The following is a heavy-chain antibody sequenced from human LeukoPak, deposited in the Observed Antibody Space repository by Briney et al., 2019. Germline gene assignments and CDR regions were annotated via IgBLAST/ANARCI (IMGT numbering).Heavy chain of an antibody. CDR2: ISGGGGTI. V-gene: IGHV3-48*01. Sequence: PGGSLRLSCAASGGTVSCYGMNWVRQAPGKGLEWVSSISGGGGTIHYADSLKGRFTMSRYNAKNSLYLQMNSLRAEDTAVYYCARGYSNPPLEYWGQGTLVTVSS. CDR1: GGTVSCYG. D-gene: IGHD4-11*01. J-gene: IGHJ4*02. CDR3: ARGYSNPPLEY.